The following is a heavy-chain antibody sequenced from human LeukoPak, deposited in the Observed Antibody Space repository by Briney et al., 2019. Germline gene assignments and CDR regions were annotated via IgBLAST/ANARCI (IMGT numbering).Heavy chain of an antibody. V-gene: IGHV1-69*05. Sequence: ASVKVSCKASGGTFSSYAISWVRQAPGQGLEWMGRIIPIFGTANYAQKFQGRVTITTDESTSTAYMELSSLSSEDTAGYSCARDSSYDSSGLSDYWGKGTLVTVSS. CDR3: ARDSSYDSSGLSDY. CDR1: GGTFSSYA. CDR2: IIPIFGTA. J-gene: IGHJ4*02. D-gene: IGHD3-22*01.